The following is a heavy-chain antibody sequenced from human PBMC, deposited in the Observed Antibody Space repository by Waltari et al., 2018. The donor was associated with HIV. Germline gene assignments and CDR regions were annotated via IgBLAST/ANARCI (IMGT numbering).Heavy chain of an antibody. D-gene: IGHD2-15*01. CDR2: IRYDGNTK. CDR3: AKELRSGYSYYYYGMDV. V-gene: IGHV3-30*02. J-gene: IGHJ6*02. Sequence: QGQLVDSGGGVVQPGGSLRLSWGASGSSFSFSCTHWVRQAPGKGLDCVTFIRYDGNTKYYADSVKGRFTISRDNSKNTLYLQMSSLRAEDTAVYYCAKELRSGYSYYYYGMDVWGQGTTVTVSS. CDR1: GSSFSFSC.